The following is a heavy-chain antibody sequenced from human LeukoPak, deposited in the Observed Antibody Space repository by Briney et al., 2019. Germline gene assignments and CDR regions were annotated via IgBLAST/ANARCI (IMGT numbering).Heavy chain of an antibody. V-gene: IGHV3-33*01. CDR3: ARSRYCSSTSCYGFLDY. CDR2: IWYDGSNK. D-gene: IGHD2-2*01. J-gene: IGHJ4*02. Sequence: PGGSLRLSCAASGFTFSTYGMHWVRLAPGKGLQWVAVIWYDGSNKQYADSVKGRFTISRDNSKNTLYLQMNSLRAEDTAVYYCARSRYCSSTSCYGFLDYWGQGTLVTVSS. CDR1: GFTFSTYG.